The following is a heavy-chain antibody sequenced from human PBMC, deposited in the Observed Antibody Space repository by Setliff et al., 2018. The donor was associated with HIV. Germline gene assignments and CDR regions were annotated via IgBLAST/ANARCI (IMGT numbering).Heavy chain of an antibody. D-gene: IGHD1-26*01. J-gene: IGHJ4*02. CDR3: ARTPARKGRGVYYFDY. Sequence: SETLSLTCTVSGASIISASHYWTWIRQPAGKGLEYIGHVYASGGTDYNPSLKTRVTISVDTSKNQFSLKLHSVTAADTAVYYCARTPARKGRGVYYFDYWGQGTLVTVSS. V-gene: IGHV4-61*09. CDR2: VYASGGT. CDR1: GASIISASHY.